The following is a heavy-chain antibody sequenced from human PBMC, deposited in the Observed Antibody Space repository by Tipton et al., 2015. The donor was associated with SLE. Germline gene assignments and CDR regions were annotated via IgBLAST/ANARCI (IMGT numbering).Heavy chain of an antibody. J-gene: IGHJ6*02. CDR1: GGSISSGTYY. CDR3: ARLYSSSSHYYYYGMDV. D-gene: IGHD6-6*01. CDR2: IYTSGST. Sequence: TLSLTCTVSGGSISSGTYYWSWIRQPAGKGLEWIGYIYTSGSTNYNPSLKSRVTISVDTSKTQFSLKLSSVTAADTAVYYCARLYSSSSHYYYYGMDVWGQGTTVTVSS. V-gene: IGHV4-61*09.